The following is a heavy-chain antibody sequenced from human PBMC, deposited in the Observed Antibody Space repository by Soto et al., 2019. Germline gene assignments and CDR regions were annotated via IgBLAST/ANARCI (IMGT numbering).Heavy chain of an antibody. CDR1: GYTFTSYG. CDR3: ARDLRLLEWLHPNPNFDY. D-gene: IGHD3-3*01. Sequence: QVQLVQSGAEVKKPGASVKVSCKASGYTFTSYGISWVRQAPGQGLEWMGWISAYNGNTNYAQKLQGRVTMTTDTSTSKAYMELRSLRSDDTAVYYCARDLRLLEWLHPNPNFDYWGQGTLVTVSS. V-gene: IGHV1-18*01. J-gene: IGHJ4*02. CDR2: ISAYNGNT.